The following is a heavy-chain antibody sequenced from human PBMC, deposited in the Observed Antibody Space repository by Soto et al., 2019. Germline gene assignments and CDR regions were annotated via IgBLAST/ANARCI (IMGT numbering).Heavy chain of an antibody. D-gene: IGHD3-3*01. CDR1: GGTFSSYT. V-gene: IGHV1-69*02. Sequence: QVQLVQSGAEVKKPGSSVKVSCKASGGTFSSYTISWVRQAPGQGLEWMGRIIPILGIANYAQKFQGRVTITADKSTSTAYMELSSLRSEDTAVYYCARVTINYDTWDYSNNNGMDVWGQGTTVTVSS. J-gene: IGHJ6*02. CDR2: IIPILGIA. CDR3: ARVTINYDTWDYSNNNGMDV.